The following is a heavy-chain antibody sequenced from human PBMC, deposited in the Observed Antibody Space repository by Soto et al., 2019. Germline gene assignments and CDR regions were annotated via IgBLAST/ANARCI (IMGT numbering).Heavy chain of an antibody. Sequence: SETLSLTCAVYGGSFSGYYWSWIRQPPGKGLEWIGEINHSGSTNYNPSLKSRVTISVDTSKNQFSLKLSSVTAADTAVYYCARVSGIYYYGMDVWGQGTTLTVSS. D-gene: IGHD3-10*01. V-gene: IGHV4-34*01. CDR1: GGSFSGYY. CDR3: ARVSGIYYYGMDV. CDR2: INHSGST. J-gene: IGHJ6*02.